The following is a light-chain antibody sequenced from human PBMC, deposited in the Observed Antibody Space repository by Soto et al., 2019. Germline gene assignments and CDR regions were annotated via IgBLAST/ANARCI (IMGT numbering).Light chain of an antibody. CDR3: MQSTQLPPT. J-gene: IGKJ5*01. V-gene: IGKV2D-29*01. CDR1: QSRLHITGETF. Sequence: DVVMTQTPLSLSVAPGQPASISCKSSQSRLHITGETFLFWYLQKTGQPPQILIYEVSTRASGVPDRFSGSGSGTDFTLEISRVETDDVAIYYCMQSTQLPPTFGQGTRLEIK. CDR2: EVS.